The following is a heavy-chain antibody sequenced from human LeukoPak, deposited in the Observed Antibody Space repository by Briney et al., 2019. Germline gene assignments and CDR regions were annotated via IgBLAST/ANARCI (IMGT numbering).Heavy chain of an antibody. D-gene: IGHD2-2*01. Sequence: SETLSLTCSVSGGSVSSNNHYWTWIRQPPGKGLEWIGYISYSGNTYYNPSLKSRLIISVDTSKNQFSLNLISVTAADTAVYYCGRSLDRYQPLQAGGQGTLDTVSS. J-gene: IGHJ4*02. CDR1: GGSVSSNNHY. CDR3: GRSLDRYQPLQA. V-gene: IGHV4-30-4*01. CDR2: ISYSGNT.